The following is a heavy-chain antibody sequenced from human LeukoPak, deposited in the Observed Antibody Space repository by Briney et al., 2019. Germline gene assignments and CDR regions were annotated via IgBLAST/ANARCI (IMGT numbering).Heavy chain of an antibody. V-gene: IGHV4-59*08. J-gene: IGHJ4*02. D-gene: IGHD6-19*01. Sequence: SETLSLTCTVSGGSISSYYWSWIRQPPGKGLEWIGYIYYSGSTNYNPSLKSRVTISVDTSKNQFSLKLSSVTAADTAMYSCARRGSGQPFDYWGQGTLVTVSS. CDR3: ARRGSGQPFDY. CDR1: GGSISSYY. CDR2: IYYSGST.